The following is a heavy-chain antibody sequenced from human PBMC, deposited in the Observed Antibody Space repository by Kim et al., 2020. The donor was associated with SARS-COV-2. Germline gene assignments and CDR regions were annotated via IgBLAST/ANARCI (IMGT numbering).Heavy chain of an antibody. D-gene: IGHD6-6*01. J-gene: IGHJ4*02. CDR2: IWNDGSNK. CDR3: ATEYSSSSAFDY. CDR1: GFTFSTYG. Sequence: GGSLRLSCAASGFTFSTYGMHWVRQAPGKGLEWVAMIWNDGSNKYYADSMKGRFTISRDNSNNTLYLQMTSLRAEDTAVYYCATEYSSSSAFDYWGQGTLVTVSS. V-gene: IGHV3-33*01.